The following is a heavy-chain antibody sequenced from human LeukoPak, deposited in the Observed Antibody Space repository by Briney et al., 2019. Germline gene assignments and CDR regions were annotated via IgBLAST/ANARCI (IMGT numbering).Heavy chain of an antibody. Sequence: PGGSLRLSCAASGFTFSSYGMHWVRQAPGKGLEWVAVIWYDGSNKYHADSVKGRFTISRDNSKNTLYLQVNSLRAEDTAVYYCAKEAIAVSGYGPTTSDYWGQGTLVAVSS. J-gene: IGHJ4*02. V-gene: IGHV3-33*06. CDR2: IWYDGSNK. CDR1: GFTFSSYG. D-gene: IGHD6-19*01. CDR3: AKEAIAVSGYGPTTSDY.